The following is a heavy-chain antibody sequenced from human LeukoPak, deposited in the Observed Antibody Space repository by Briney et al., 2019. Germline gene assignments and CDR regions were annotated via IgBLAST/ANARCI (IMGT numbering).Heavy chain of an antibody. CDR3: ARVRSGSNWFDP. CDR2: ISFDESNK. J-gene: IGHJ5*02. V-gene: IGHV3-30-3*01. CDR1: GFTFNSYA. D-gene: IGHD1-26*01. Sequence: GGSLRLSCAASGFTFNSYAMHWVRQAPGKGLEWVALISFDESNKYYADSVKGRFTISRDNSKNTLYLQMNSLRAEDTAVYYCARVRSGSNWFDPWGQGTLVTVSS.